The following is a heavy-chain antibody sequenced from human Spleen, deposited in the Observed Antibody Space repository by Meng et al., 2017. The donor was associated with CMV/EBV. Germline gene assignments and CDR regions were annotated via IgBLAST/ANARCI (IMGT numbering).Heavy chain of an antibody. V-gene: IGHV1-8*01. CDR3: VRVWGSGDY. CDR1: GYPFTSYD. CDR2: MNPNSGNT. Sequence: KVHCKASGYPFTSYDIHWVRPATGQGLEWMGWMNPNSGNTGYAQKFQGRVTMTRNTSKSTAYMELSSLRSEDTAVYYCVRVWGSGDYWGQGTLVTVSS. J-gene: IGHJ4*02. D-gene: IGHD6-25*01.